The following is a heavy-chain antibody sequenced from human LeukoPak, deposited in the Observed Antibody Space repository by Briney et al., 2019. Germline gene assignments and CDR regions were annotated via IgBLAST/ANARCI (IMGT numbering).Heavy chain of an antibody. V-gene: IGHV4-30-4*08. D-gene: IGHD1-26*01. CDR1: GGSISSGDYY. Sequence: PSETLSLTCTVSGGSISSGDYYWSWIRQPPGKGLEWIGYIYYSGSTYYNPPLKSRVTISVDTSKNQFSLKLSSVTAADTAVYYCARSRTIYSGRPFDYWGQGTLVTVPS. J-gene: IGHJ4*02. CDR2: IYYSGST. CDR3: ARSRTIYSGRPFDY.